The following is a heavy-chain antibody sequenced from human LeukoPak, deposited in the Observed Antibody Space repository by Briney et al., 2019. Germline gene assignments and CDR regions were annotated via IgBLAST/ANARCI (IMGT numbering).Heavy chain of an antibody. Sequence: SVKVSCKASGGTFSSYTISWVRQAPGQGLEWMGRIIPILVIANYAQKFHGRVTITADKSTSTGYMELSSLRSEDTAVYYCARKGDYYDSSGYSVGYGDAFDIWGQGTMVTVSS. CDR1: GGTFSSYT. CDR3: ARKGDYYDSSGYSVGYGDAFDI. J-gene: IGHJ3*02. CDR2: IIPILVIA. D-gene: IGHD3-22*01. V-gene: IGHV1-69*02.